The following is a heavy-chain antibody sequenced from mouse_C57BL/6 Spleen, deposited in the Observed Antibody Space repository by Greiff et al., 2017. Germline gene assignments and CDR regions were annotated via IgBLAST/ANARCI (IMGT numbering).Heavy chain of an antibody. D-gene: IGHD2-3*01. CDR1: GYTFTSYW. CDR2: INPSSGYT. V-gene: IGHV1-7*01. CDR3: SALDGYYWYFDV. Sequence: QVQLQQSGAELAKPGASVKLSCKASGYTFTSYWMHWVKQRPGQGLEWIGYINPSSGYTKYNQKFKDKATLTAEKSSSTAYMQLSSLTYEDSAVYYCSALDGYYWYFDVWGTGTTVTVSS. J-gene: IGHJ1*03.